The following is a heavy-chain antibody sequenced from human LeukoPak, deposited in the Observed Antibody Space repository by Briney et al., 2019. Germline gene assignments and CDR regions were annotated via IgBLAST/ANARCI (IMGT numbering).Heavy chain of an antibody. CDR3: AKGEYYYDSSGFYTGYFDY. CDR2: IWYDGSNK. D-gene: IGHD3-22*01. Sequence: GGSLRLSCAASGFTFSSYGMPWVRQAPGKGLEWVAVIWYDGSNKYYADSVKGRFTISRDNSKNTLYLQMNSLRAEDTAVYYCAKGEYYYDSSGFYTGYFDYWGQGTLVTVSS. V-gene: IGHV3-33*06. J-gene: IGHJ4*02. CDR1: GFTFSSYG.